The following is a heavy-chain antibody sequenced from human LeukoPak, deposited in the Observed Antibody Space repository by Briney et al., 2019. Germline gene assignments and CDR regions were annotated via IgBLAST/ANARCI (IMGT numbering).Heavy chain of an antibody. CDR2: INHNGNVN. D-gene: IGHD3-16*01. CDR1: GFTFSSYW. Sequence: PGGSLRLSCAAFGFTFSSYWMNWARQAPGKGLEWVASINHNGNVNYYVDSVKGRFTISRDNAKNSLYLQMSNSRAEDTAVYFCARGGGLDVWGQGATVTVSS. V-gene: IGHV3-7*03. J-gene: IGHJ6*02. CDR3: ARGGGLDV.